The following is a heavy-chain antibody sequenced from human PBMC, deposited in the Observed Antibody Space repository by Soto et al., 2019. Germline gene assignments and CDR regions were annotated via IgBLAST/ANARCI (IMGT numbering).Heavy chain of an antibody. CDR2: ISWDGGST. J-gene: IGHJ4*02. V-gene: IGHV3-43*01. Sequence: EVQLVESGGVVVQPGGSLRLSCAASGFTFDDYTMHWVRQAPGKGLEWVSLISWDGGSTYYADSVKGRFTISRDNSKNSLYLQMNSLRTEDAALYYCAKPRRPLLLWFGEVDYWGQGTLVTVSS. CDR3: AKPRRPLLLWFGEVDY. D-gene: IGHD3-10*01. CDR1: GFTFDDYT.